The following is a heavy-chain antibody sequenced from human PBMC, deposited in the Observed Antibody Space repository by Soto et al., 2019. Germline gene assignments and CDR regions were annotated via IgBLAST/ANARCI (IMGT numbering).Heavy chain of an antibody. V-gene: IGHV3-23*01. CDR3: AKEKEDSSGACSSRGRDA. J-gene: IGHJ6*02. Sequence: SGCTCRNQAIRWVSQQTGKGLEWDSTISGSGGKSYYADSVKGRFTISRDNSKNTLYLQMNSLRAEDTAVYFCAKEKEDSSGACSSRGRDAWREGPTVTVS. D-gene: IGHD6-19*01. CDR2: ISGSGGKS. CDR1: GCTCRNQA.